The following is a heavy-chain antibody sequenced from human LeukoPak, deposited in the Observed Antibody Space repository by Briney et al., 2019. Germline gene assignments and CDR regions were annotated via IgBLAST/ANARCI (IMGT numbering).Heavy chain of an antibody. CDR2: ISGRGGST. CDR3: AKDIYTSSSYYFDY. D-gene: IGHD6-6*01. J-gene: IGHJ4*02. Sequence: GGSLRLSCAASGFTFSSYAMNWVRQAPGKGLEWVSDISGRGGSTDYADSVRGRFTISRDNSKNTLYLQMNSLRAEDTAVYYCAKDIYTSSSYYFDYWGQGTLVTVSS. CDR1: GFTFSSYA. V-gene: IGHV3-23*01.